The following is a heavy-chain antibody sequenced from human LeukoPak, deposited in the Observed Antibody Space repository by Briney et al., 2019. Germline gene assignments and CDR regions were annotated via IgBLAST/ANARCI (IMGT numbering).Heavy chain of an antibody. CDR2: IYYSGST. CDR1: GGSISSYY. J-gene: IGHJ4*02. V-gene: IGHV4-39*07. D-gene: IGHD5-18*01. CDR3: ARARIQLWDPDY. Sequence: SETLSLTCTVSGGSISSYYWSWIRQPPGKGLEWIGSIYYSGSTYYNPSLKSRVTISVDTSKNQFSLKLSSVTAADTAVYYCARARIQLWDPDYWGQGTLVTVSS.